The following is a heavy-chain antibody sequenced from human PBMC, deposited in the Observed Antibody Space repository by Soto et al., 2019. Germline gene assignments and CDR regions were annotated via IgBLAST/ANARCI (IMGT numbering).Heavy chain of an antibody. J-gene: IGHJ6*02. V-gene: IGHV3-33*01. CDR2: IWYDGRNK. CDR1: GFSFSTYG. D-gene: IGHD5-18*01. CDR3: ARGYVERAMDIYYYYYGIDV. Sequence: PGGSLRLSCVASGFSFSTYGMHWFRQAPGKGLEWVAVIWYDGRNKYYADSLKGRFTISRDNSKNTLFLQMNSLTAEDTAVYYCARGYVERAMDIYYYYYGIDVWGQGTPVTVSS.